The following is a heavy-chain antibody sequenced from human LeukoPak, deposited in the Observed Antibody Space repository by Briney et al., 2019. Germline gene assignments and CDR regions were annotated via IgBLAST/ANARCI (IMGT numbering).Heavy chain of an antibody. J-gene: IGHJ5*02. CDR1: GGSISSSSYY. Sequence: PSETLSLTCTVSGGSISSSSYYWGWIRQPPGKGLEWIGSIYYSGSTYYNPSLKSRVTISVDTSKNQFSLKLSSVTAADTAVYYCARHLSNRAGWFDPWGQGTLVTVSS. D-gene: IGHD2/OR15-2a*01. CDR3: ARHLSNRAGWFDP. V-gene: IGHV4-39*01. CDR2: IYYSGST.